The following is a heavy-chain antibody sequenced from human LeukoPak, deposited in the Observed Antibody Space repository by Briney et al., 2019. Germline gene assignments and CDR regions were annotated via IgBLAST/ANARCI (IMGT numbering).Heavy chain of an antibody. CDR2: IIPIFGTA. CDR1: GGTFSSYT. D-gene: IGHD3-22*01. CDR3: ARYYDNSGYSSTYFDY. V-gene: IGHV1-69*13. J-gene: IGHJ4*02. Sequence: SVKVSCKASGGTFSSYTISWVRQAPGQGLEWMGGIIPIFGTANYAQKFQGRVTITADESTSTAYMELSSLRSEDTAVYYCARYYDNSGYSSTYFDYWGQGTLVTVSS.